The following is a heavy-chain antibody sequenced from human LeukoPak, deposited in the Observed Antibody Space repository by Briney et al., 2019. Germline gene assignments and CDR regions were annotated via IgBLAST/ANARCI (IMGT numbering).Heavy chain of an antibody. CDR1: GSMYNYY. J-gene: IGHJ4*02. CDR2: IHYNGNT. V-gene: IGHV4-59*08. CDR3: ARHISSGGTYAHFDY. D-gene: IGHD1-26*01. Sequence: SETLSLTCTVSGSMYNYYWSWIRQPPGEGLEWIGYIHYNGNTNYNPSLKSRVTMSLDTSENQVSLKLNSVTAADTAVCYCARHISSGGTYAHFDYWGQGTLVTASS.